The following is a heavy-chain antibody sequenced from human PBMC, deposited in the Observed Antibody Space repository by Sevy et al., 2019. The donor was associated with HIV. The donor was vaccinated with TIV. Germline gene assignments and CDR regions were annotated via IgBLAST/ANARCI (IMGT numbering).Heavy chain of an antibody. J-gene: IGHJ5*02. D-gene: IGHD1-26*01. CDR2: IYYSGTT. V-gene: IGHV4-30-4*01. Sequence: SETLSLTCTVSGGSISSGDYYWTWIRQPPGKGLEWVGSIYYSGTTHYNPSLRSRLSISVDTSKNVFSLRLVSATVADTAVYYCASESVSGYSYGYDSWGQGILVTVSS. CDR1: GGSISSGDYY. CDR3: ASESVSGYSYGYDS.